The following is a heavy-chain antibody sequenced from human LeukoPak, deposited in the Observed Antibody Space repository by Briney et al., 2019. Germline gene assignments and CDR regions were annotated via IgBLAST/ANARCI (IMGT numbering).Heavy chain of an antibody. CDR1: GFTFSSYT. CDR2: ISSSSSYI. CDR3: ARSFSSYFDY. J-gene: IGHJ4*02. D-gene: IGHD3-3*02. V-gene: IGHV3-21*01. Sequence: PGGSLRLSCAASGFTFSSYTMNWVRQAPGKGLEWVSSISSSSSYIYYADSVKGRFTISRDNAKNSLYLQMNSLRAEDTAVYYCARSFSSYFDYWGQGTLVTVSS.